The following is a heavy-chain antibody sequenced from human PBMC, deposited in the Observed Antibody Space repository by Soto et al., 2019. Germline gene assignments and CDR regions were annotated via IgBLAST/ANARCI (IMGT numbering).Heavy chain of an antibody. CDR3: ARGIYDLKPLRAFDI. V-gene: IGHV3-53*01. Sequence: EVQLVESGGGLIQPGGSLRLSCAASGFTVSSNYMSWVRQAPGKGLEWVSVIYSGGSTYYADSVKGRFTISRDNSKNTLYLQMNSLRAEDTAVYYCARGIYDLKPLRAFDIWGQGTMVTVSS. CDR2: IYSGGST. CDR1: GFTVSSNY. J-gene: IGHJ3*02. D-gene: IGHD3-22*01.